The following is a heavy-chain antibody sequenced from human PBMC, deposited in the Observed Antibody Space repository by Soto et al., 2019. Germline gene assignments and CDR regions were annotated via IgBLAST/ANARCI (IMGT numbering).Heavy chain of an antibody. CDR3: ARDRYYGSGTYYNFYSGMDV. CDR2: IFHSGST. J-gene: IGHJ6*02. Sequence: PSETLSLTCTVTGGSINSGDYYWTWVRQPPGKGLEWIGNIFHSGSTYYTPSLQSRVTISLDTSKNHLSLKLSSVTPADTAVYYCARDRYYGSGTYYNFYSGMDVWGQGTTVTVSS. D-gene: IGHD3-10*01. V-gene: IGHV4-30-4*01. CDR1: GGSINSGDYY.